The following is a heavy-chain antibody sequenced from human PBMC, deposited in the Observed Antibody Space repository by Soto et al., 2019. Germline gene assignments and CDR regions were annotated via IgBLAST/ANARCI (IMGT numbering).Heavy chain of an antibody. CDR1: GASISSGDYS. CDR2: IFYTESA. Sequence: QLQLQESGSGLVKPSQTLSLSCVVSGASISSGDYSWSWIRQPPGKGLEWVGYIFYTESAYYNPSLQSRVTISVDRSKNQFSLNLSSVTAADTAVYYCASVRGVPTAFTYFDFWGQGTLVTVSS. J-gene: IGHJ4*02. V-gene: IGHV4-30-2*01. D-gene: IGHD2-2*01. CDR3: ASVRGVPTAFTYFDF.